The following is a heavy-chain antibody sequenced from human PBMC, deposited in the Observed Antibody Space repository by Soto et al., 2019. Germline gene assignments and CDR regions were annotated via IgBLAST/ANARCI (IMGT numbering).Heavy chain of an antibody. V-gene: IGHV4-34*01. Sequence: QVQLQQWGAGLLTPSETLSLTCAVYGGSLSGYYWSWVRQSPGKGLEWIGEINDSGSSNFNPSLESRVTISRDTSKNQCSLQLTSLTAADTAVYYCARGMGLGLGEQTALGYWGQGTLVTVSS. CDR2: INDSGSS. D-gene: IGHD3-16*01. CDR3: ARGMGLGLGEQTALGY. CDR1: GGSLSGYY. J-gene: IGHJ4*02.